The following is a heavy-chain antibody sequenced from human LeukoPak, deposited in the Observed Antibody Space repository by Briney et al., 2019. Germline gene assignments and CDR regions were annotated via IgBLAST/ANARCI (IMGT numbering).Heavy chain of an antibody. CDR3: AKDIFTMVRGVVDY. J-gene: IGHJ4*02. Sequence: GRSLRLSCAASGFTFDDYAMHWVRQAPGKGLERVSGISWNSGSIGYADSVKGRFTISRDNAKNSLYLQMNSLRGEDTALYYCAKDIFTMVRGVVDYWGQGTLVTVSS. CDR1: GFTFDDYA. D-gene: IGHD3-10*01. V-gene: IGHV3-9*01. CDR2: ISWNSGSI.